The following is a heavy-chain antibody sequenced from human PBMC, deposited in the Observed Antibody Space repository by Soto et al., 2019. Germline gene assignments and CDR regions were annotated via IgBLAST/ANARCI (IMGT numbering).Heavy chain of an antibody. CDR3: ARQSPTYSSGWYRKGWFDP. CDR1: GGSISSSSYY. Sequence: SETLSLTCTVSGGSISSSSYYWGWIRQPPGKGLEWIGSIYYSGSTYYNPSLKSRVTISVDTSKNQFSLKLSSVTAADTAVYYCARQSPTYSSGWYRKGWFDPWGQGTLVTVSS. V-gene: IGHV4-39*01. D-gene: IGHD6-19*01. J-gene: IGHJ5*02. CDR2: IYYSGST.